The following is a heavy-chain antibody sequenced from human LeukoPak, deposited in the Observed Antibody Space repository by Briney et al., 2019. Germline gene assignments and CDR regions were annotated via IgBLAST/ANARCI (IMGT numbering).Heavy chain of an antibody. J-gene: IGHJ4*02. CDR2: ISEDESDK. CDR1: GFTFRKYG. V-gene: IGHV3-30*18. D-gene: IGHD3-22*01. CDR3: AKDRRYYDSTGYYWYLDY. Sequence: GGSLRLSCAASGFTFRKYGIHWVRQAPGKGLEWVAVISEDESDKQYADSVKGRFTISRDNSKNTVYLQMNSLRAEDTAVYYCAKDRRYYDSTGYYWYLDYWGQGTLVTVSS.